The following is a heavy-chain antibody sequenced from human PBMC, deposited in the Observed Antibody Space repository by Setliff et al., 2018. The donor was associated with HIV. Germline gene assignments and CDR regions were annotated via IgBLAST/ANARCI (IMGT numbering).Heavy chain of an antibody. D-gene: IGHD3-9*01. V-gene: IGHV3-74*01. CDR1: GFTFDTYW. CDR2: VSSDGSSK. CDR3: ARGSFFDWPNHYFDY. Sequence: GSLRLSCAASGFTFDTYWMHWVRQAPGKGLVWVSRVSSDGSSKTYADSVKDRFTISRDNAKNTLYLQMNSLRAEDTGVYYCARGSFFDWPNHYFDYWGQGTLVTVSS. J-gene: IGHJ4*02.